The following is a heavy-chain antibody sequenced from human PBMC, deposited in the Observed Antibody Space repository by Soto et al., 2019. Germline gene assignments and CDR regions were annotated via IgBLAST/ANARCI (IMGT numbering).Heavy chain of an antibody. J-gene: IGHJ1*01. CDR2: INPSGGDS. V-gene: IGHV1-46*01. Sequence: QVQLVQSGAAVTMPGASVRLSCKASGYPFTNNFIHWVRQAPGQGLEWLGLINPSGGDSKSAQKFQGRVTMTRDTSTRTAYLELRSLRFDDTAVYYCARDYWGTSEWYLSEYFQQWGQGTLVTVSS. D-gene: IGHD3-16*01. CDR1: GYPFTNNF. CDR3: ARDYWGTSEWYLSEYFQQ.